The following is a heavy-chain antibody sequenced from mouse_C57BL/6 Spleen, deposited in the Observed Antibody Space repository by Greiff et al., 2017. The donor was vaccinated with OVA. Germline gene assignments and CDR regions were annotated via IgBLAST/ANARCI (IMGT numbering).Heavy chain of an antibody. CDR1: GYTFTSYW. CDR3: ARRGDSSGYWNWFAY. J-gene: IGHJ3*01. CDR2: IDPSDSYT. Sequence: QVQLQQPGAELVKPGASVKLSCKASGYTFTSYWMQWVKQRPGQGLEWIGEIDPSDSYTNYNQKFKGKATLTVDTSSSTAYMQLSSLTSEDSAVYYCARRGDSSGYWNWFAYWGQGTLVTVSA. D-gene: IGHD3-2*02. V-gene: IGHV1-50*01.